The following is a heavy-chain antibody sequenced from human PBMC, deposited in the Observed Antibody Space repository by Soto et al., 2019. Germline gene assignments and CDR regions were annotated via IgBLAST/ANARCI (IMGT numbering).Heavy chain of an antibody. CDR1: GYTFTSYG. V-gene: IGHV1-18*01. Sequence: QVQLMQSGAEVKKPGASVKVSCKASGYTFTSYGISWVRQAPGQGLEWMGWISAYNGNTNYAQKLQGRVTMTTDTSTSTAYMELRSLRSDDTAVYYCARFRVAACPADYYYGMDVWGQGTTVTVSS. J-gene: IGHJ6*02. D-gene: IGHD6-6*01. CDR3: ARFRVAACPADYYYGMDV. CDR2: ISAYNGNT.